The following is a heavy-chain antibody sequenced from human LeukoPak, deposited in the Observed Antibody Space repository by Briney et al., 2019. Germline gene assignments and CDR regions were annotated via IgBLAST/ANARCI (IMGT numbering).Heavy chain of an antibody. J-gene: IGHJ4*02. CDR3: AKGPLLWD. D-gene: IGHD2/OR15-2a*01. CDR1: GFTFSRYG. CDR2: ISGSGGST. Sequence: GGSLRLSCEASGFTFSRYGMSWVRQAPGKGLEWVSSISGSGGSTYYADSVKGRFTISRDNSKNTLYLQMNSLRAEDTAVYYCAKGPLLWDWGQGTLVTVSS. V-gene: IGHV3-23*01.